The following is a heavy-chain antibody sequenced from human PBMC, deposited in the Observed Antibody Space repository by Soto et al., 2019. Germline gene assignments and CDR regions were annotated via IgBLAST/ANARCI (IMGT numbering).Heavy chain of an antibody. CDR1: GFTFSSYA. J-gene: IGHJ3*02. V-gene: IGHV3-23*01. CDR2: ISYSGGST. Sequence: GGSLRLSCAASGFTFSSYAMSWVRQAPGKGLEWVSAISYSGGSTYYADPVKGRFTISRDNSKNTLYLQMNSLRVDDTAVYYCAKVPTGEMATVFQAFDIWGQGTMVTVSS. D-gene: IGHD4-4*01. CDR3: AKVPTGEMATVFQAFDI.